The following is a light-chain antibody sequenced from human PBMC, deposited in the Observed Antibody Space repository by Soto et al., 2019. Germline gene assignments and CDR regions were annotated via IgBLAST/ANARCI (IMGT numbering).Light chain of an antibody. V-gene: IGKV3D-20*02. CDR3: HQRQSWPRT. CDR1: QSLNSSY. Sequence: DIVLTQSPGTLSLSPGERATLSCRASQSLNSSYLAWYQQKPGQAPRLLIYDASSRATGIPDRFSGSGSGTDFTLTISSLDPEDFAVYYCHQRQSWPRTFGQGTKVDIK. J-gene: IGKJ1*01. CDR2: DAS.